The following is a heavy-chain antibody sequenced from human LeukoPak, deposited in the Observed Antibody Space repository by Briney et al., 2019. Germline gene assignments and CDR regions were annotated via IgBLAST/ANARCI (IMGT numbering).Heavy chain of an antibody. CDR3: AREEKQLGYFDY. CDR1: GFTFSSYG. Sequence: GRSLRLSCAASGFTFSSYGMHWVRQAPGKGLEWVAVIWYDGSNKYYADSVKGRFTISRDNSKNTLYLQMNSLRAEDTAVYYCAREEKQLGYFDYWGQGTLVTVSS. CDR2: IWYDGSNK. D-gene: IGHD6-6*01. V-gene: IGHV3-33*01. J-gene: IGHJ4*02.